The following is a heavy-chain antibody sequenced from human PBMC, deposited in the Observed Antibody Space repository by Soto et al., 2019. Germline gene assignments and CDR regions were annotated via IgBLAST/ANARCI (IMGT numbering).Heavy chain of an antibody. CDR2: ISAYNGNT. CDR3: ARDKREARITMVRGVDY. D-gene: IGHD3-10*01. J-gene: IGHJ4*02. V-gene: IGHV1-18*01. Sequence: ASVKVSCKASGYTFTSYGISWVRQAPGQGLEWMGWISAYNGNTNYAQKLQGRVTMTTDTSTSTAYMELRSLRSDDTAVYYCARDKREARITMVRGVDYRGQGTLVTVSS. CDR1: GYTFTSYG.